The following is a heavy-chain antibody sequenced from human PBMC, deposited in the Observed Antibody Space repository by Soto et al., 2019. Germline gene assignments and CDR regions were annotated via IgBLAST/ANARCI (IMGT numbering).Heavy chain of an antibody. D-gene: IGHD3-10*01. CDR1: GFTITDYY. CDR3: ARDQEGSGSHWLGYNYYAMDV. Sequence: GGSLRVSCVASGFTITDYYMSWIRQAPGKGLEWVSHISSVGTTTYYADSVKGRFSISMDNAKNSLYLQMNSLRAEDTAVYYCARDQEGSGSHWLGYNYYAMDVWGQGTTVTVSS. V-gene: IGHV3-11*01. J-gene: IGHJ6*02. CDR2: ISSVGTTT.